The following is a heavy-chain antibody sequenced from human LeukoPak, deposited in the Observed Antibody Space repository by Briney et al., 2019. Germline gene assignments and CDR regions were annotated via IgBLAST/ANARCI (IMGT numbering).Heavy chain of an antibody. CDR3: AREALYSSGSYSGYWFDP. CDR2: MNPNSGNT. D-gene: IGHD3-10*01. V-gene: IGHV1-8*01. CDR1: GYTFTSYD. Sequence: ASVKVSCKASGYTFTSYDINWVRQATGQGLEWMGWMNPNSGNTGYAQKFQGRVTMTRNTSINTAYMELSSLRSEDTAVYYCAREALYSSGSYSGYWFDPWGQGTLVTVSS. J-gene: IGHJ5*02.